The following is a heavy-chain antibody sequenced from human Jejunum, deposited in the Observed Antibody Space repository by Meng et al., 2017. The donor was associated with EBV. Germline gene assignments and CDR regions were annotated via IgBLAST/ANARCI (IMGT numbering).Heavy chain of an antibody. Sequence: QGQLQESRPGLGKPSGTLSLTCAVSGDSISSSNWWSWVRQPPGKGLEWIGEIYHSGSTNYNPSLKSRVTISVDKSKNQFSLKLSSVTAADTAVYYCARYGSGYFPASWYWGQGTLVTVSS. V-gene: IGHV4-4*02. CDR3: ARYGSGYFPASWY. J-gene: IGHJ4*02. CDR2: IYHSGST. D-gene: IGHD3-3*01. CDR1: GDSISSSNW.